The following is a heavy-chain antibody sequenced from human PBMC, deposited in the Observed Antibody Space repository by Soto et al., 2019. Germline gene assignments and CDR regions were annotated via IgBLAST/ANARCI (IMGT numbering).Heavy chain of an antibody. CDR1: GYTLTELS. V-gene: IGHV1-24*01. CDR2: FDPEDGET. J-gene: IGHJ3*02. CDR3: ATEINHRPYSSGPSGGAFDI. Sequence: ASVKVSCKVSGYTLTELSMHWVRQAPGKGLEWMGGFDPEDGETIYAQKFQGRVTMTENTSTDTAYMELSSLRSEDTAVYYCATEINHRPYSSGPSGGAFDIWGQGTMVTASS. D-gene: IGHD6-19*01.